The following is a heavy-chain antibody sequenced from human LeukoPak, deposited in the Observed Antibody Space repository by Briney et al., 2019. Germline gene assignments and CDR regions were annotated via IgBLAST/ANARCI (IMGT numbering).Heavy chain of an antibody. V-gene: IGHV1-24*01. CDR3: ARHEFPGVVVAATRSHFDY. CDR1: GYTLTELS. D-gene: IGHD2-15*01. J-gene: IGHJ4*02. CDR2: FDPEDGET. Sequence: ASVKVSCKVSGYTLTELSMHWVRQAPGKGLEWMGGFDPEDGETIYAQKFQGRVTMTEDTSTDTAYMELSSLRSEDTAVYYCARHEFPGVVVAATRSHFDYWGQGTLVTVSS.